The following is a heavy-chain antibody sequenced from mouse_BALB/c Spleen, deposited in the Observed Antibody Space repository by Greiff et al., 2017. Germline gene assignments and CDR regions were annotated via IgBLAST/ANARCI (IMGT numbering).Heavy chain of an antibody. CDR3: ARDGGDGDWYFDV. J-gene: IGHJ1*01. V-gene: IGHV5-6-3*01. CDR2: INSNGGST. CDR1: GFTFSSYG. Sequence: EVKLVESGGGLVQPGGSLKLSCAASGFTFSSYGMSWVRQTPDKRLELVATINSNGGSTYYPDSVKGRFTISRDNAKNTLYLQMSSLKSEDTAMYYCARDGGDGDWYFDVWGAGTTVTVSS.